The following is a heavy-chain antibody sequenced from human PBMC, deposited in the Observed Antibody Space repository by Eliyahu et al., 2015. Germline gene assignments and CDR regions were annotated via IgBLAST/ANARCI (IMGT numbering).Heavy chain of an antibody. Sequence: EVQLVESGGGLVQPGGSLRLXCAASGFTVSXXYMSWVRQAPGKGLEWVSVIYSGGSAYYADSVKGRFTISRDNSKNTLYLQMNSLRAEDTAVYYCARGPRSFIAAAVRGWFDPWGQGTLVTVSS. CDR1: GFTVSXXY. CDR3: ARGPRSFIAAAVRGWFDP. V-gene: IGHV3-66*01. CDR2: IYSGGSA. J-gene: IGHJ5*02. D-gene: IGHD6-13*01.